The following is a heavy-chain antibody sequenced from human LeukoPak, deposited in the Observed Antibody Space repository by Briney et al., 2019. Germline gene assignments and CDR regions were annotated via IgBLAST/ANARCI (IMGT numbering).Heavy chain of an antibody. J-gene: IGHJ4*02. Sequence: SETLSLTCAVYGGSFSGYYWSWIRQPPGKGLEWIGYIYYSGSTNYNPSLKSRVTISVDTSKNQFSLKLSSVTAADTAVYYCARDRVSTRGYLDYWGQGTLVTVSS. CDR1: GGSFSGYY. CDR2: IYYSGST. V-gene: IGHV4-59*01. CDR3: ARDRVSTRGYLDY. D-gene: IGHD3-16*01.